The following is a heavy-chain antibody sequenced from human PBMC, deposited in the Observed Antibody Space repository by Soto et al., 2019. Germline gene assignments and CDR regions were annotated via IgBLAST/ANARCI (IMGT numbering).Heavy chain of an antibody. CDR1: GYTFTSYG. CDR2: ISAYNGNT. Sequence: ASVKVSCKASGYTFTSYGISWVRQAPGQGLEWMGWISAYNGNTNYAQKLQGRVTMTTGTSTSTAYMELRSLRSDDTAVYYCARGGDFWSGYGDWFDPWGQGTLVTVSS. D-gene: IGHD3-3*01. CDR3: ARGGDFWSGYGDWFDP. J-gene: IGHJ5*02. V-gene: IGHV1-18*04.